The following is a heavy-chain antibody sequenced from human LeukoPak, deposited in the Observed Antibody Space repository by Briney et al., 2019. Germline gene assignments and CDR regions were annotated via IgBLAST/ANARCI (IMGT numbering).Heavy chain of an antibody. CDR3: VKDGLGAEVGASIEYFDY. D-gene: IGHD1-26*01. V-gene: IGHV3-30*18. CDR2: IPFDGSYK. J-gene: IGHJ4*02. CDR1: GFSFSNYG. Sequence: GGSLRLSCAASGFSFSNYGMHWVRQAPGKGLEWVTVIPFDGSYKYYADSVKGRFTISRDNSKNTLFLQMNSLRVEDTAVYYCVKDGLGAEVGASIEYFDYWGQGTLVTVSS.